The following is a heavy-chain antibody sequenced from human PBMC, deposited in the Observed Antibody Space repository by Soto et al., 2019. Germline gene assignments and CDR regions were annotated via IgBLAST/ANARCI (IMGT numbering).Heavy chain of an antibody. CDR2: IFSNDEK. Sequence: QVTLKESGPVLVKPTETLTLTCTVSGFSLSNARMGVSWIRQPPGKALEWLAHIFSNDEKSYSTSLKSRLTISKDTSKSQVVLTMTNMDPVDTATYYCAVAVAGTMGYYYYMDVWGKGTTVTVSS. V-gene: IGHV2-26*01. D-gene: IGHD6-19*01. CDR1: GFSLSNARMG. J-gene: IGHJ6*03. CDR3: AVAVAGTMGYYYYMDV.